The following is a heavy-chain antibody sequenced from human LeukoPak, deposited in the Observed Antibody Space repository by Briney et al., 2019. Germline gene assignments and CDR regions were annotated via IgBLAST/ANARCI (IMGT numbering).Heavy chain of an antibody. J-gene: IGHJ4*02. CDR2: IGSSSSDI. Sequence: GGSLRLSCTASGFTFSSYNMNWVRQASGKGLEWVSSIGSSSSDIYYAESVKGRFTIFRDSAKNSVYLQMNSMRADDTAVYYCARWATMTSILDYWGQGTLVTVSS. V-gene: IGHV3-21*01. D-gene: IGHD4-17*01. CDR1: GFTFSSYN. CDR3: ARWATMTSILDY.